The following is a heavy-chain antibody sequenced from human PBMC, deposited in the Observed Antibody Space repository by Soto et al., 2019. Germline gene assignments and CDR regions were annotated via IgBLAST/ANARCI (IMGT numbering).Heavy chain of an antibody. CDR1: GFTFSSYA. CDR2: ISYDGSNK. CDR3: ARDSSRDGYIYYFDY. Sequence: PGGSLRLSCAASGFTFSSYAMHWVRQAPGKGLEWVAVISYDGSNKYYADSVKGRFTISRDNSKNTLYLQMNSLRAEDTAVYYCARDSSRDGYIYYFDYWGQGTLVTVSS. V-gene: IGHV3-30-3*01. J-gene: IGHJ4*02. D-gene: IGHD5-12*01.